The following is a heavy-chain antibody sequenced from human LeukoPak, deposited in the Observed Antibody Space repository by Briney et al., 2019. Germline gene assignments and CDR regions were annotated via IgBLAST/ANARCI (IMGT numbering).Heavy chain of an antibody. CDR2: LSGGGADT. V-gene: IGHV3-23*01. CDR3: TKRGSSSSAFLSDC. Sequence: GGSLRLSCAASGFTFSNYAMSWVRQAPGKGLEWVSTLSGGGADTYYEDSLKGRFTISRENSKNTLFLQMNSRRADDTAIYYCTKRGSSSSAFLSDCWGQGALVSVSS. CDR1: GFTFSNYA. D-gene: IGHD6-6*01. J-gene: IGHJ4*02.